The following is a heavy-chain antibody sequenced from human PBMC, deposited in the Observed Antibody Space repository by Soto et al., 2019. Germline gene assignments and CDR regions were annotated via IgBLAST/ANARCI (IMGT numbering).Heavy chain of an antibody. J-gene: IGHJ6*02. V-gene: IGHV3-48*03. CDR1: GFTFSSYE. D-gene: IGHD6-6*01. CDR2: ISSSGSTI. Sequence: GGSLRLSCAPSGFTFSSYEMNWVRQAPGKGLEWVSYISSSGSTIYYADSVKGRFTISRDNAKNSMYLQMNSLRAEDTAVYYCARIEYSSSSGGMDVWGQGTTVTVSS. CDR3: ARIEYSSSSGGMDV.